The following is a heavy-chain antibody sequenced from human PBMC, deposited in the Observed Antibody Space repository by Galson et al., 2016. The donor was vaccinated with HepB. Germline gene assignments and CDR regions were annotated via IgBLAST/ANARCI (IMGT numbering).Heavy chain of an antibody. CDR2: IIPIFGTA. D-gene: IGHD3-16*02. Sequence: SVKVSCKASGGTFSSYAISWVRQAPGQGLEWMGGIIPIFGTANYAQKFQGRVAITADKSTSTAYMELSSLRSEDTAVYYCARGRYLRNLFGGVIAAPFDYWGQGTLVTVSS. V-gene: IGHV1-69*06. J-gene: IGHJ4*02. CDR1: GGTFSSYA. CDR3: ARGRYLRNLFGGVIAAPFDY.